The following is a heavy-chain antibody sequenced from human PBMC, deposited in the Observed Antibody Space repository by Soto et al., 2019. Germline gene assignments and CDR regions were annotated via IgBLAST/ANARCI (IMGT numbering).Heavy chain of an antibody. J-gene: IGHJ4*01. D-gene: IGHD1-26*01. Sequence: SQILSLTCAITGDSVSSNSAGWNWVRQSPSRGLEWLGRTYYRSKWYYEYAVSVRGRITINPDTSKNQYSLQLNSVTPEDTAVYFCARGEQYSGRIFDYWGQGTLVTVSS. CDR2: TYYRSKWYY. CDR3: ARGEQYSGRIFDY. CDR1: GDSVSSNSAG. V-gene: IGHV6-1*01.